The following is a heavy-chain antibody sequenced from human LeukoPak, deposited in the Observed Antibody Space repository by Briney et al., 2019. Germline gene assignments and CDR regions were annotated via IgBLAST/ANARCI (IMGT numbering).Heavy chain of an antibody. CDR3: ARDGPRLKRNDAFDI. J-gene: IGHJ3*02. D-gene: IGHD1-1*01. CDR2: ISAYNGNT. V-gene: IGHV1-18*01. Sequence: ASLKVSCKPSGYTFTRYFIHWVPPAPGQGVEWMGWISAYNGNTNYAQTLQGRVTMTTDTSTSTAYMELRSLRSDDTDVYYCARDGPRLKRNDAFDIWGQGTMVTVSS. CDR1: GYTFTRYF.